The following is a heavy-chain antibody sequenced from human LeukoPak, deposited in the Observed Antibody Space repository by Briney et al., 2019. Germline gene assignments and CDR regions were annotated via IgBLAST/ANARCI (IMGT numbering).Heavy chain of an antibody. J-gene: IGHJ5*02. CDR3: ATLGAYDNWFDP. Sequence: GGSLRLSCAASGFTFSSYEMNWVRQAPGKGLEWVSYISSSGSTIYYADSVKGRITIPRDNAKNSLYLQMNSLRAEDTAVYYCATLGAYDNWFDPWGQGTLVTVSS. CDR2: ISSSGSTI. CDR1: GFTFSSYE. D-gene: IGHD4/OR15-4a*01. V-gene: IGHV3-48*03.